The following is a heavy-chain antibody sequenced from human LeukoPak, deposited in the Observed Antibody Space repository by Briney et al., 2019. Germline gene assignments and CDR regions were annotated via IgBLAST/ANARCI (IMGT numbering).Heavy chain of an antibody. CDR2: IKEDGTEK. Sequence: GGSLRLSCVASGFTFSTYWMSWLGQAPAKGLEWVAGIKEDGTEKYYVDSVKGRFTISRYNAKNSLYLQMDSLRAEDTAVYYCVRGQGYSSSWFRDFDYWGQGTLVTVSS. V-gene: IGHV3-7*01. D-gene: IGHD6-13*01. CDR3: VRGQGYSSSWFRDFDY. CDR1: GFTFSTYW. J-gene: IGHJ4*02.